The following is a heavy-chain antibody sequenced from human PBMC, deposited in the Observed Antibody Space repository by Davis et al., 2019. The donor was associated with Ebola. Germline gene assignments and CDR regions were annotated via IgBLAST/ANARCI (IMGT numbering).Heavy chain of an antibody. CDR1: GFTFSSYW. CDR3: AKDMNPSSSSYYGMDV. D-gene: IGHD2-2*01. CDR2: INSDGSST. J-gene: IGHJ6*02. Sequence: PGGSLRLSCAASGFTFSSYWMHWVRQAPGKGLVWVSRINSDGSSTSYADSVKGRFTISRDNAKNFLYLQMNSLRAEDTALYYCAKDMNPSSSSYYGMDVWGQGTTVTVSS. V-gene: IGHV3-74*01.